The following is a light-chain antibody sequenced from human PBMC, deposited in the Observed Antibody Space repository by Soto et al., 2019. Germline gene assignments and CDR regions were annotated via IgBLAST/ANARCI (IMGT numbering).Light chain of an antibody. Sequence: VVSQSAGTLSLSPGEGATLSCRASQSVVTSYLAWYQQKYGQSPRLLIYGALYRAPGIPDRFSGSGSGTDFTLTISRLEPEDFAVYYCQQYGSSLTWTFGQGTKVDIK. J-gene: IGKJ1*01. V-gene: IGKV3-20*01. CDR2: GAL. CDR1: QSVVTSY. CDR3: QQYGSSLTWT.